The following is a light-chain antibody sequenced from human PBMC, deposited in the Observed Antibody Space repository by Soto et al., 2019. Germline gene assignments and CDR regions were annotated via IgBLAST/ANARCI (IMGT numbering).Light chain of an antibody. CDR3: SSYTTSGSLV. CDR1: SSDVGGYNY. CDR2: DVS. J-gene: IGLJ2*01. Sequence: ALTQPASVSGSPGQSITISCTGTSSDVGGYNYVSWYQQHPGKAPKLMIYDVSNRPSGVSNRFSGSKSGNTASLTISGLQAEDEADYYCSSYTTSGSLVFGGGTKVTVL. V-gene: IGLV2-14*01.